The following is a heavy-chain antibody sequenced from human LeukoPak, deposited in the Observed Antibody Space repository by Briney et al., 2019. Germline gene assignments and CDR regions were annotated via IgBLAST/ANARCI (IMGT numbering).Heavy chain of an antibody. CDR3: ARDGTALDV. CDR2: IDEDGSAK. CDR1: GFTFSGYW. V-gene: IGHV3-7*01. J-gene: IGHJ6*04. Sequence: PGGSLRLSCAASGFTFSGYWMTWLRQAPGKGLEWVANIDEDGSAKYYLGSVKGRFTISRDNAENSLYLQMNSLRAEDTAVYYCARDGTALDVWGKGTTVTVSS. D-gene: IGHD5-18*01.